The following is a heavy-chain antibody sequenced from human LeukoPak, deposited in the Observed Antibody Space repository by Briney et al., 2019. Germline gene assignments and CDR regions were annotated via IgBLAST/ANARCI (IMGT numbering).Heavy chain of an antibody. J-gene: IGHJ4*02. Sequence: SETLSLTCAVYGGSFSGYYWSWIRQPPGKGLEWIGEINHSGSTNYNPSLKSRVTISVDTSKNQFSLKLSSVTAADTSVYYCARVSPAYSNYVIYFDYWGQGTLVTVSS. V-gene: IGHV4-34*01. CDR3: ARVSPAYSNYVIYFDY. CDR2: INHSGST. CDR1: GGSFSGYY. D-gene: IGHD4-11*01.